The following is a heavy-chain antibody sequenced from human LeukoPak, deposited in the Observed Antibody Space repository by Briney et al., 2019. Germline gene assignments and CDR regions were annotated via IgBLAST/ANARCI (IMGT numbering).Heavy chain of an antibody. CDR3: ARAEYDILTGYYFDY. D-gene: IGHD3-9*01. Sequence: ASVTVSCKSSGYTFTDYYMHWVRQAPAQGLEWMGWINPNSGGTNYAQKFQGRVTMTRDTSISTAYMELSRLRSDDTAVYYCARAEYDILTGYYFDYWGQGTLVTVSS. CDR1: GYTFTDYY. J-gene: IGHJ4*02. CDR2: INPNSGGT. V-gene: IGHV1-2*02.